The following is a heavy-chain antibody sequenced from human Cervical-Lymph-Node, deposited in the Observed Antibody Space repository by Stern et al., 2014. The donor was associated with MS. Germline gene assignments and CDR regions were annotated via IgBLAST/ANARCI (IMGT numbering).Heavy chain of an antibody. CDR1: GYRFADYW. CDR2: LYHGDSDT. Sequence: VQLEQSGAEVKKPGESLKISCKGSGYRFADYWMGWGRQQPGKGLEWVGILYHGDSDTRYSLSLQGQVTISVDKSIRTAYLQWSSLKASDTAMYYCARRGYSDGFDLWGQGTMVTVSS. CDR3: ARRGYSDGFDL. J-gene: IGHJ3*01. V-gene: IGHV5-51*03. D-gene: IGHD5-12*01.